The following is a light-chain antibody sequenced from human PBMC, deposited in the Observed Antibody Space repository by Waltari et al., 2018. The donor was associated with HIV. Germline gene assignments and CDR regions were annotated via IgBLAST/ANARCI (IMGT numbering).Light chain of an antibody. J-gene: IGKJ4*01. CDR2: WAS. CDR3: QQYYTVRPT. CDR1: RTVLSNSDNRNY. Sequence: DIVMTHSPDSLAVSLGERATFNCRSSRTVLSNSDNRNYLAWYQQKTGQPPNVLIYWASTRQSGVPDRFSASGSGTNFSLSISSVQAADVAVYYCQQYYTVRPTFGGGTKVEIK. V-gene: IGKV4-1*01.